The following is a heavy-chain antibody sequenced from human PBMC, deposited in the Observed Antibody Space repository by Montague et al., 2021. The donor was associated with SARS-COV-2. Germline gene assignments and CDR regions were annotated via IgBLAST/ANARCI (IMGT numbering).Heavy chain of an antibody. CDR1: GGPISSSSYY. Sequence: SETLSLTCSVSGGPISSSSYYWGWIRQSPGKGLEWIGSIYYSGSTYYNPSLKRRVTISVDTSKIQFSLKVTPVTAADTAVYYCARQAQLFHRATDYYDMDVWGQGTTVTVSS. CDR3: ARQAQLFHRATDYYDMDV. CDR2: IYYSGST. V-gene: IGHV4-39*01. D-gene: IGHD1-1*01. J-gene: IGHJ6*02.